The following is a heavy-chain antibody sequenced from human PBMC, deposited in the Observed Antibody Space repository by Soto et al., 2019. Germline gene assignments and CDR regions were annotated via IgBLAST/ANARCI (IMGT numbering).Heavy chain of an antibody. CDR1: GGSFSGYY. J-gene: IGHJ3*02. D-gene: IGHD2-2*01. CDR2: INHSGST. Sequence: SETLSLTCAVYGGSFSGYYWSWIRQPPGKGLEWIGEINHSGSTNYNPSLKSRVTISVDTSKNQFSLKLSSVTAADTAVYYCARATRDIVVVPAEPRNDAFDIWGQGT. CDR3: ARATRDIVVVPAEPRNDAFDI. V-gene: IGHV4-34*01.